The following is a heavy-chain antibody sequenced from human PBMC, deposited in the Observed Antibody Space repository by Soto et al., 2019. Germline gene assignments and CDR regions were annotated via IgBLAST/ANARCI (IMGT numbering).Heavy chain of an antibody. CDR1: GFTFSSYA. CDR3: TRVRFGNYGMDV. D-gene: IGHD3-10*01. J-gene: IGHJ6*02. CDR2: LAYDGSNK. V-gene: IGHV3-30-3*01. Sequence: QVQLVESGGGVVQPGRSLRLSCAASGFTFSSYAMHWVRQAPGKGLEWVAVLAYDGSNKYYVDSVKGRFTISRDNSKNTLYLQMNSLRIEDTAVYYCTRVRFGNYGMDVWGQGTTVTVSS.